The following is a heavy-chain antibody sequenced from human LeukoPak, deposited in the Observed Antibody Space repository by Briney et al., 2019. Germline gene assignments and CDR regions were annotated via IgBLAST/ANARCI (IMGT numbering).Heavy chain of an antibody. D-gene: IGHD3-22*01. Sequence: GGFLRLSCAASGLTFSIYSMNWVRQAPGKGLEWISYINSSSSGVYYADSVKGRFTISRDNAKNILYLQMNSLRAEDTAVYYCARDHYFDTSGYSRSLDYWGQGTLVTVSS. V-gene: IGHV3-48*01. J-gene: IGHJ4*02. CDR3: ARDHYFDTSGYSRSLDY. CDR1: GLTFSIYS. CDR2: INSSSSGV.